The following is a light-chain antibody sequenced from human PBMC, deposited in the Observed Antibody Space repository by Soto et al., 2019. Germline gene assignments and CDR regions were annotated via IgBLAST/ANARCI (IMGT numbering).Light chain of an antibody. Sequence: EIVLTQSPGTLSLSPGERATLSCRASQSVISNYLAWYQQKPGQAPRLLIYGASSRATGIPDRFSGSGSGTDFTLTISRLEPEDFAVYYCQQYDSSPWTFGQGTKAEIK. V-gene: IGKV3-20*01. CDR3: QQYDSSPWT. CDR1: QSVISNY. CDR2: GAS. J-gene: IGKJ1*01.